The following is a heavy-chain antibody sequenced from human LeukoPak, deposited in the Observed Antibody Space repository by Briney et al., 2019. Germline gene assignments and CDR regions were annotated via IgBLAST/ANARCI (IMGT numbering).Heavy chain of an antibody. V-gene: IGHV1-18*01. CDR1: GYTFTSHG. D-gene: IGHD3-9*01. CDR2: ISAYNGNT. Sequence: ASVKVSCKASGYTFTSHGISWVRQAPGQGLEWMGWISAYNGNTNYAQKLQGRVTMTTDTSTSTAYMELRSLRSDDTAVCYCARDTRYDILTGIRDYWGQGTLVTVSS. J-gene: IGHJ4*02. CDR3: ARDTRYDILTGIRDY.